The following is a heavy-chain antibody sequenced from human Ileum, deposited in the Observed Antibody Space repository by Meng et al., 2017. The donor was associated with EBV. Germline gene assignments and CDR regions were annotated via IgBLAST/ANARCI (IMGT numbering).Heavy chain of an antibody. CDR2: ISAYNGNT. CDR3: ALGGVQGVHFDY. V-gene: IGHV1-18*01. Sequence: VQLVVSGAEVKKPVASVKVSCKASGYNLTIYGISWVRQAPGQGLEWMGLISAYNGNTNYAQKLQGRVTMTTDTSTSTAYMELRSLRSDDTAVYYCALGGVQGVHFDYWGQGTLVTVSS. J-gene: IGHJ4*02. D-gene: IGHD3-10*01. CDR1: GYNLTIYG.